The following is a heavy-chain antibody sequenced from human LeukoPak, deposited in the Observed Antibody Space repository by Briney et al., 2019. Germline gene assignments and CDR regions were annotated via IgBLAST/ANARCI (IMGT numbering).Heavy chain of an antibody. CDR3: ARDARDGSGLFDY. CDR2: INHSGST. V-gene: IGHV4-34*01. CDR1: GGSFSGYY. Sequence: SETLSLTCAVYGGSFSGYYWSWIRQPPGKGLEWIGEINHSGSTNYNPSLKSRVTISVDTSKNQFSLKLSSVTAADTAVYYCARDARDGSGLFDYWGQGTLVTVSS. D-gene: IGHD3-10*01. J-gene: IGHJ4*02.